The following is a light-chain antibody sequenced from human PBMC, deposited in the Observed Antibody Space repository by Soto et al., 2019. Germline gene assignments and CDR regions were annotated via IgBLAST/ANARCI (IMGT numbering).Light chain of an antibody. Sequence: DIQMTQSPSSLSASVGDRVTITCRASQSISSYLNWYQQKPGKAPKLLIHTASSLQSGVPSRFSGSGSGTEFTLTISSLQPDDFATYYCQQFNSYPITFGHGTRLEVK. CDR3: QQFNSYPIT. CDR1: QSISSY. CDR2: TAS. V-gene: IGKV1-5*03. J-gene: IGKJ5*01.